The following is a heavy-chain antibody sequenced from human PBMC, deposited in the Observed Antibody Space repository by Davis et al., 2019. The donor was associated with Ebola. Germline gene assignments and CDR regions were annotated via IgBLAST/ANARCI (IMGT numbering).Heavy chain of an antibody. CDR3: ARWGLRGNYDSWSGSDYYFDY. CDR2: IKTDGSEE. D-gene: IGHD3-3*01. J-gene: IGHJ4*02. CDR1: GFTFSTYW. Sequence: GGSLRLSCATSGFTFSTYWMSWVRQAPGKGLEWVANIKTDGSEEHYVDSVKGRFTMSSDNAKNSLYLQLDSLRDDDTAVYYCARWGLRGNYDSWSGSDYYFDYWGQGTLVTVSS. V-gene: IGHV3-7*01.